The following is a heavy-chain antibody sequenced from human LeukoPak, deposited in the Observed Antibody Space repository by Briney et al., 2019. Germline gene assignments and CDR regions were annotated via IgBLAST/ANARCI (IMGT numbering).Heavy chain of an antibody. CDR3: ACSIAEFGRFYYYIDV. CDR1: GGSISSYY. J-gene: IGHJ6*03. CDR2: IYYSGST. D-gene: IGHD6-6*01. V-gene: IGHV4-59*01. Sequence: PSETLSLTCTVSGGSISSYYWSWGWQRQGKGLEWVGYIYYSGSTNYNPSLKSRVTISVDTSKNQFSLKLRSETAADTAVYYCACSIAEFGRFYYYIDVWGKGTTVTVSS.